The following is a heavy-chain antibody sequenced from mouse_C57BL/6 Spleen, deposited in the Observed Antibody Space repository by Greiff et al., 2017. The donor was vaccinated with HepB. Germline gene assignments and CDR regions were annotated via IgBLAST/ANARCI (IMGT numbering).Heavy chain of an antibody. D-gene: IGHD1-1*01. CDR3: ERAPGYYGSSFNWYFDV. CDR2: IYPGDGDT. Sequence: VQLQQSGPELVKPGASVKISCKASGYAFSSSWMNWVKQRPGKGLEWIGRIYPGDGDTNYNGKFKGKATLTADKSSSTAYMQLSSLTSEDSAVYFCERAPGYYGSSFNWYFDVWGTGTTVTVSS. V-gene: IGHV1-82*01. CDR1: GYAFSSSW. J-gene: IGHJ1*03.